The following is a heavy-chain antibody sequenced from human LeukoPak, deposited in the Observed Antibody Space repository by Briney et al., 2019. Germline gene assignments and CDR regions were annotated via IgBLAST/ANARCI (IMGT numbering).Heavy chain of an antibody. D-gene: IGHD5-24*01. J-gene: IGHJ5*02. CDR3: ARDNSVRDEAWWFNP. Sequence: GGSLRLSCAASGFTFSDYYMSWIRQAPGKGLEWVSYISSSGSTIYYADSVKGRFTISRDNAKTSLYLQMNSLRAEDTAVYYCARDNSVRDEAWWFNPWGQGTLVTVSS. V-gene: IGHV3-11*04. CDR1: GFTFSDYY. CDR2: ISSSGSTI.